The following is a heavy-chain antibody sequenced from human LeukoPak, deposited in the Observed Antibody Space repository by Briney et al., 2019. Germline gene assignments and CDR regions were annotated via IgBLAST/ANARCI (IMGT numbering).Heavy chain of an antibody. J-gene: IGHJ6*02. CDR3: ARRVTLVRGVYYNGMDV. CDR1: GGSISSHY. Sequence: PSETLSLTCTVSGGSISSHYWTWIRQSPGKGLEWIGRAYYTGSTNYNPSLRSRVTISVDKAKNQFSLKLSSVTAADTAVYHCARRVTLVRGVYYNGMDVWGQGTSVTVSS. V-gene: IGHV4-59*11. CDR2: AYYTGST. D-gene: IGHD3-10*01.